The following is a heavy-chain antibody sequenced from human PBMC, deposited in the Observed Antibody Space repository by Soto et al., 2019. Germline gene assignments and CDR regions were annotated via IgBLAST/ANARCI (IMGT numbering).Heavy chain of an antibody. J-gene: IGHJ4*02. CDR3: AREIAAAGYIDY. Sequence: GGSLRLSCAASGFTVSSNYMSWVRQAPGKGLEWVSVIYSGGSTYYADSVKGRFTISRDNSKNTLYLQMNSLRAEDTAVYYCAREIAAAGYIDYWGQGTLVTVSS. CDR1: GFTVSSNY. D-gene: IGHD6-13*01. V-gene: IGHV3-53*01. CDR2: IYSGGST.